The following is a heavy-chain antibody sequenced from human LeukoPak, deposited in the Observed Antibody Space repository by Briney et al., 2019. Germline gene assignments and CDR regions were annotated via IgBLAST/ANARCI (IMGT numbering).Heavy chain of an antibody. CDR3: ARGGGELRFLEWFGYFDY. Sequence: GGSLRLSCAASGFTFSSYGMHWVRQAPGKGLEWVAFIRYDGSNKYYADSVKGRFTISRDNSKNTLYLQMNSLRAEDTAVYYCARGGGELRFLEWFGYFDYWGQGTLVTVSS. D-gene: IGHD3-3*01. V-gene: IGHV3-30*02. J-gene: IGHJ4*02. CDR2: IRYDGSNK. CDR1: GFTFSSYG.